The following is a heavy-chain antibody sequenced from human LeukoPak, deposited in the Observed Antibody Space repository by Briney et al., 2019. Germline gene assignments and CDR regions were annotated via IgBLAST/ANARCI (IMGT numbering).Heavy chain of an antibody. V-gene: IGHV3-48*03. CDR3: ARERTTIVSGTTIGAG. CDR1: GFTFSSYE. D-gene: IGHD2/OR15-2a*01. CDR2: ITGSGDTT. Sequence: GGSLRLSCSASGFTFSSYEMSWVRQAPGKGLEWISYITGSGDTTYYAHSVKGGFTISRDNTKNSLFLQMNSLRADDTAVYYCARERTTIVSGTTIGAGWSQGTLVTVSS. J-gene: IGHJ4*02.